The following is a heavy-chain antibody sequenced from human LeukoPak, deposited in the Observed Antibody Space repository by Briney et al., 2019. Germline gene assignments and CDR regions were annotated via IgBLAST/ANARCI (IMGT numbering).Heavy chain of an antibody. CDR2: IRYDGSNK. D-gene: IGHD3-22*01. CDR1: GFTFSSYA. J-gene: IGHJ4*02. CDR3: AKERGSYYDSSGCFDY. V-gene: IGHV3-30*02. Sequence: GGSLRLSCAASGFTFSSYAMHWVRQAPGKGLEWVAFIRYDGSNKYYADSVKGRFTISRDNSKNSLYLQMNSLRTEDTALYYCAKERGSYYDSSGCFDYWGQGTLVTVSS.